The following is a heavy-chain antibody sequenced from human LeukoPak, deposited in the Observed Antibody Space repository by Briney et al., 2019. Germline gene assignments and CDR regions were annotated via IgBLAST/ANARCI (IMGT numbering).Heavy chain of an antibody. Sequence: PSETLSLTCAVYGGSFSGYYWSWIRQPPGKGLEWIGEINHSGSTNYNPSLKNRVTISVDTSKNQFSLKLSSVTAADTAVYYCARYTPITMVRGVINRNYYYYYGMDVWGQGTTVTVSS. D-gene: IGHD3-10*01. V-gene: IGHV4-34*01. J-gene: IGHJ6*02. CDR2: INHSGST. CDR3: ARYTPITMVRGVINRNYYYYYGMDV. CDR1: GGSFSGYY.